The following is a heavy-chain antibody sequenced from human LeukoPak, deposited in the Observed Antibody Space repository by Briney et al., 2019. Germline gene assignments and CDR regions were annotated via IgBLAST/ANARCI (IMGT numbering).Heavy chain of an antibody. CDR2: IYYSGST. CDR3: ASGGYSGYDTPPFDY. J-gene: IGHJ4*02. D-gene: IGHD5-12*01. V-gene: IGHV4-59*01. Sequence: PSETLSHTCTVSGGSISSYYWSWIRQPPGKGLEWIGYIYYSGSTNYNPSLKSRVTISVDTSKNQFSLKLSSVTAVDTAVYYCASGGYSGYDTPPFDYWGQGTLVTVSS. CDR1: GGSISSYY.